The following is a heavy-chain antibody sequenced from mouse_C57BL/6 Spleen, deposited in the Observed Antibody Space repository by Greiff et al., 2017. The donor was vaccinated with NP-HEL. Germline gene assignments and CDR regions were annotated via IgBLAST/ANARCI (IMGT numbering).Heavy chain of an antibody. J-gene: IGHJ4*01. Sequence: EVQLQQSGPELVKPGASVKISCKASGYTFTDYYMNWVKQSHGKSLEWIGDINPNNGGTSYNQKFKGKATLTVDKSSSTAYMELRSLTSEDSAVYYCASPYYYGSSLGAMDYWGQGTSVTVSS. D-gene: IGHD1-1*01. CDR3: ASPYYYGSSLGAMDY. CDR2: INPNNGGT. V-gene: IGHV1-26*01. CDR1: GYTFTDYY.